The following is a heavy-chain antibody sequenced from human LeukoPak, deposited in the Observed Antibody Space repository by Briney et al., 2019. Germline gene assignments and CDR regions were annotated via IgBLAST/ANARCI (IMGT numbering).Heavy chain of an antibody. D-gene: IGHD6-6*01. CDR2: IYYSGST. V-gene: IGHV4-39*01. J-gene: IGHJ2*01. Sequence: GSLRLSCEASGFTLSSHSMNWVRQPPGKGLEWIGSIYYSGSTYYNPSLKSRVTISVDTSKNQFSLKLSSVTAADTAVYYCATYSSSPGYFDLWGRGTLVTVSS. CDR3: ATYSSSPGYFDL. CDR1: GFTLSSHSMN.